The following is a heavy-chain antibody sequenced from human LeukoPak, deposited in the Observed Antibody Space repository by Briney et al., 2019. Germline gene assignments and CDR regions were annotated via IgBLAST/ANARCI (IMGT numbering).Heavy chain of an antibody. CDR2: IYTDGST. V-gene: IGHV4-4*07. CDR1: SGSISSYY. Sequence: PSETLSLTCTVSSGSISSYYWSWIRQPAGKGLEWIGRIYTDGSTNYNPSLTSRVTMSVDTSKKQFSLKLSSVTAADTAVYYCARGVGSFGDDPRDAFDIWGQGTMVTVSS. D-gene: IGHD4-17*01. CDR3: ARGVGSFGDDPRDAFDI. J-gene: IGHJ3*02.